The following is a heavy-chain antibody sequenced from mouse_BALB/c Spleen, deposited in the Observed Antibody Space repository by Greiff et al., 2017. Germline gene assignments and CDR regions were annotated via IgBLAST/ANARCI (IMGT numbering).Heavy chain of an antibody. CDR3: ARGPYGNYLYYYAMDY. J-gene: IGHJ4*01. V-gene: IGHV5-6-5*01. Sequence: DVMLVESGGGLVKPGGSLKLSCAASGFTFSSYAMSWVRQTPEKRLEWVASISSGGSTYYPDSVKGRFTISRDNARNILYLQMSSLRSEDTAMYYCARGPYGNYLYYYAMDYWGQGTSVTVSS. CDR1: GFTFSSYA. D-gene: IGHD2-1*01. CDR2: ISSGGST.